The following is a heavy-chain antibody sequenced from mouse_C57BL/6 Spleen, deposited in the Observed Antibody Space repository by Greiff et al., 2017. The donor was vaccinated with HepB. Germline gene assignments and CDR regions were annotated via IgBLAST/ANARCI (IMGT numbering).Heavy chain of an antibody. CDR3: TRIGSSYPYFDY. CDR1: GYTFTDYE. J-gene: IGHJ2*01. CDR2: IDPETGGT. V-gene: IGHV1-15*01. Sequence: QVQLQQSGAELVRPGASVTLSCKASGYTFTDYEMHWVKQTPVHGLEWIGAIDPETGGTAYNQKFKGKAILTADKSSSTAYMGLRSLTSEDSDVSYCTRIGSSYPYFDYWGQGTTLTVSS. D-gene: IGHD1-1*01.